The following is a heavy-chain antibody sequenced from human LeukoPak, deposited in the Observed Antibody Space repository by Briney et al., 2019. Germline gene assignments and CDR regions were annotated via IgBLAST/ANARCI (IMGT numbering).Heavy chain of an antibody. J-gene: IGHJ3*02. Sequence: GGSLRLSCATSGFTFSSYWMSWVRQAPGKGLEWVADIKEDGSEKYYVDSVKGRFTISRDNAKNSLYLQMNSLRAEDTAVYYCAKDLDSSSWYEYAFDIWGQGTMVTVSS. CDR1: GFTFSSYW. CDR3: AKDLDSSSWYEYAFDI. CDR2: IKEDGSEK. V-gene: IGHV3-7*01. D-gene: IGHD6-13*01.